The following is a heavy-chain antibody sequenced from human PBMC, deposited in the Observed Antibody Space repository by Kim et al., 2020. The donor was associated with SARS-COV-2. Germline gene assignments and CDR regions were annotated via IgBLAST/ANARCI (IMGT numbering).Heavy chain of an antibody. Sequence: SGPTLVNPTQTLTLTCTFSGFSLSTSGMCVSWIRQPPGKALEWLARIDWDDDKYYSTSLKTRLTISKDTSKNQVVLTMTNMDPVDTATYYCARIRRGPAAPRGYYYSRDVWGKGTTVTVSS. CDR2: IDWDDDK. CDR3: ARIRRGPAAPRGYYYSRDV. D-gene: IGHD2-2*01. CDR1: GFSLSTSGMC. V-gene: IGHV2-70*11. J-gene: IGHJ6*03.